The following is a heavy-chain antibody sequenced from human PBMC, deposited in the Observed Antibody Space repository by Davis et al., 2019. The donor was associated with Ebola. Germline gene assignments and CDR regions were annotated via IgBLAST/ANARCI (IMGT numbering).Heavy chain of an antibody. V-gene: IGHV4-39*07. Sequence: SETLSLTCTVSGGSISSSSCYWSWIRQPPGKGLEWIGEINHSGSTNYNPSLKSRVTISVDTSKNQFSLKLSSVTAADTAVYYCARGLGYSGYDYWGQGTLVTVSS. J-gene: IGHJ4*02. D-gene: IGHD5-12*01. CDR3: ARGLGYSGYDY. CDR2: INHSGST. CDR1: GGSISSSSCY.